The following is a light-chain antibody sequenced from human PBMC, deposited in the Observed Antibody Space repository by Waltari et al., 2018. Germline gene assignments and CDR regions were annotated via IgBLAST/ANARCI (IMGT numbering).Light chain of an antibody. J-gene: IGLJ3*02. V-gene: IGLV8-61*01. CDR3: ALYMGSGSWV. Sequence: WTHQPPRMAPRTLVYTPHPVSSGVPVRFSGSMLGNTAALTITGAQADDESEYYCALYMGSGSWVFGGGTRLTDL. CDR2: TPH.